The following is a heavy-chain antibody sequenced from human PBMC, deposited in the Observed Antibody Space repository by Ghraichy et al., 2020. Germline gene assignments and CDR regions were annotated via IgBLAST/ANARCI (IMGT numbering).Heavy chain of an antibody. CDR2: IYWDDDK. Sequence: SGPTLVKPTQTLTLTCTFSGFSLSTSGVGVGWIRQPPGKALEWLALIYWDDDKRYSPSLKSRLTITQDTSKNQVVLTMTNMDPVDTATYYCAHRPDCSSTSCFSNWFDPWGQGTLVTVSS. J-gene: IGHJ5*02. CDR3: AHRPDCSSTSCFSNWFDP. D-gene: IGHD2-2*01. CDR1: GFSLSTSGVG. V-gene: IGHV2-5*02.